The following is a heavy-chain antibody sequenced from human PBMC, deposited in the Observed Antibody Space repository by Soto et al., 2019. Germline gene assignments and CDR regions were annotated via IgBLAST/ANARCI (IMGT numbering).Heavy chain of an antibody. CDR1: GDSFFRYL. D-gene: IGHD5-18*01. Sequence: ESLTITWTCSGDSFFRYLIAWVRQMPGKGLEWMGSIYPGDSDTTYSPSIQGQVTISADKSSPTVYLQWNTLKASDTAMYYCAKTDGYEVEYWGQGTQVTVSS. CDR3: AKTDGYEVEY. J-gene: IGHJ4*02. CDR2: IYPGDSDT. V-gene: IGHV5-51*01.